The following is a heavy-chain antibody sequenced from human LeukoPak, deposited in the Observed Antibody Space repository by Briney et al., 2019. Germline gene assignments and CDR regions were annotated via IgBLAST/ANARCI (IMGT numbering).Heavy chain of an antibody. CDR1: GGFISSYY. CDR3: ARVKVIVGATTASYYYGMDV. J-gene: IGHJ6*02. V-gene: IGHV4-59*01. Sequence: PSETLSLTCTVSGGFISSYYWSWIRQPPGKGLEWIGYIYYSGSTSYNPSLKSRVTISVDTSKNQFSLKLSSVTAADTAVYYCARVKVIVGATTASYYYGMDVWGQGTTVTVSS. CDR2: IYYSGST. D-gene: IGHD1-26*01.